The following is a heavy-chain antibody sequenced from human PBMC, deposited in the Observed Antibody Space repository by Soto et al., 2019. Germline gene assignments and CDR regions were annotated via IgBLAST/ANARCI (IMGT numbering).Heavy chain of an antibody. CDR1: GYIIKNYW. D-gene: IGHD3-16*01. V-gene: IGHV5-51*01. Sequence: ESLKISCKASGYIIKNYWIGWVRQMPGQGLEWMGIIFPDDSDTRYSPSFQGHVTISVDKSISTAYVQWSSLKASDSAIYYCFRGGVTSRTFDYWGQGDLVTVSS. CDR2: IFPDDSDT. J-gene: IGHJ4*02. CDR3: FRGGVTSRTFDY.